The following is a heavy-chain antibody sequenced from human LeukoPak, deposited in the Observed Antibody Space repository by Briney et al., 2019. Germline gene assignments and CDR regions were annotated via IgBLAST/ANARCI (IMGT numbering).Heavy chain of an antibody. CDR3: ARGSEWELLRGNWFDP. CDR1: GGSISSSSYY. Sequence: PSETLSLTCTVSGGSISSSSYYWGWIRQPPGKGLEWIGSIYYSGSTYYNPSLKSRVTISVDTSKNQFSLKLSSVTAADTAVYYCARGSEWELLRGNWFDPWGQGTLVTVSS. CDR2: IYYSGST. J-gene: IGHJ5*02. V-gene: IGHV4-39*01. D-gene: IGHD1-26*01.